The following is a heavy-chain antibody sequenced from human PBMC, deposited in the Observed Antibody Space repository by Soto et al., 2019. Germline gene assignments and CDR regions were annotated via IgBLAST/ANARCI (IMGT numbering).Heavy chain of an antibody. CDR3: AKDLHWFAMDV. J-gene: IGHJ6*02. Sequence: SETLSLTCAVYGGSFSGYYWSWIRQPPGKGLEWIGEINHSGSTNYNPSLKSRVTISVDTSKNQFSLKLSSVTADDTAIYYWAKDLHWFAMDVWGQGTTVTVSS. V-gene: IGHV4-34*01. CDR1: GGSFSGYY. D-gene: IGHD3-10*01. CDR2: INHSGST.